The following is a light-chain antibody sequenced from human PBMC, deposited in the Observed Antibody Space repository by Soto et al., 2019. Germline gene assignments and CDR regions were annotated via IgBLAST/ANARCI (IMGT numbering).Light chain of an antibody. CDR3: HKYGSSVRA. J-gene: IGKJ1*01. V-gene: IGKV3-20*01. CDR2: GAS. Sequence: DIVLTQSPGTLSLSPGDRATLSCRASQSINGDYLAWHQQKPGQAPKLLIYGASSRAPGIPDRFNGTGSGTEFTLTSDRLEPDDLAVYHCHKYGSSVRAFGPGTKLEVK. CDR1: QSINGDY.